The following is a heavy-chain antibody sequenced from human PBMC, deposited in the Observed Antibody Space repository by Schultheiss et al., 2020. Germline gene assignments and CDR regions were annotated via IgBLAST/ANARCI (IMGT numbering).Heavy chain of an antibody. CDR3: ARIDIDCSSTSCPEDY. J-gene: IGHJ4*02. CDR2: IIPILGIA. D-gene: IGHD2-2*01. CDR1: GGTFSSYA. V-gene: IGHV1-69*04. Sequence: SVKVSCKASGGTFSSYAISWVRQAPGQGLEWMGRIIPILGIANYAQKFQGRVTMTEDTSTDTAYMELSSLRSDDTAVYYCARIDIDCSSTSCPEDYWGQGTLVTVSS.